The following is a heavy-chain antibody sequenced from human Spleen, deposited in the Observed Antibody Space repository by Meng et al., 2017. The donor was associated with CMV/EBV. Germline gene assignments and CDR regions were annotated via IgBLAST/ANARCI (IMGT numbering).Heavy chain of an antibody. Sequence: GESLKISCAASGFTFSDYYMSWIRQAPGKGLEWVSCISNSGATMYYAGSVKGRFTISRDNAKNSLYLQVKSLRAEDTAVYYCAKDQHDFWLSDAFDIWGQGTMVTVSS. CDR2: ISNSGATM. CDR3: AKDQHDFWLSDAFDI. D-gene: IGHD3-3*01. J-gene: IGHJ3*02. CDR1: GFTFSDYY. V-gene: IGHV3-11*04.